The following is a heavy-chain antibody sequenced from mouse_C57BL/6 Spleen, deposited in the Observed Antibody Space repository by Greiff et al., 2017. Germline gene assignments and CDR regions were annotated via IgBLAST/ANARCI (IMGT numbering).Heavy chain of an antibody. CDR3: ARSGYYGSSLYWYFDV. J-gene: IGHJ1*03. CDR1: GYAFSSSW. Sequence: VQVVESGPELVKPGASVKISCKASGYAFSSSWMNWVKQRPGKGLEWIGRIYPGDGDTNYNGKFKGKATLTADKSSSTAYMQLSSLTSEDSAVYFCARSGYYGSSLYWYFDVWGTGTTVTVSS. D-gene: IGHD1-1*01. V-gene: IGHV1-82*01. CDR2: IYPGDGDT.